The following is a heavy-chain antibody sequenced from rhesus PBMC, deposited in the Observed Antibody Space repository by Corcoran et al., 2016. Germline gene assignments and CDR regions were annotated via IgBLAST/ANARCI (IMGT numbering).Heavy chain of an antibody. CDR3: ARVANNWNYVVYCEF. J-gene: IGHJ1*01. CDR2: IACSGST. CDR1: GGSISSGYYY. Sequence: QVQLQESGPGLVKPSETLSLTCAVSGGSISSGYYYWSWIRQPPGKGLEWIGYIACSGSTSSNPSHKSRVTISRDTSKNQFSLKLSSVPAADTAVYYCARVANNWNYVVYCEFWGQGALVTVSS. D-gene: IGHD1-26*01. V-gene: IGHV4-122*02.